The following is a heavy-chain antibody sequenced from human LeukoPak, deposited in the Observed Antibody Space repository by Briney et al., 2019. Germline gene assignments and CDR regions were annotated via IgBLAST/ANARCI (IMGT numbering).Heavy chain of an antibody. CDR1: GYTLTGYY. V-gene: IGHV1-69*13. J-gene: IGHJ4*02. CDR3: ARELSADYTYYFDY. CDR2: IIPIFGTA. D-gene: IGHD4-11*01. Sequence: ASVKVSCKASGYTLTGYYMHWVRQAPGQGLEWMGGIIPIFGTANYAQKFQGRVTITADESTSTAYMELSSLRSEDTAVYYCARELSADYTYYFDYWGQGTLVTVSS.